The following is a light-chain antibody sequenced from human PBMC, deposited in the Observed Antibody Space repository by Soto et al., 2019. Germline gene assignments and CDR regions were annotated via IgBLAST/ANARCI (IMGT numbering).Light chain of an antibody. Sequence: EIGLTQSPATLSLSPGERATLSCRASQTVSSYLLWYQQKPGQAPRLLIYDASNRASGTPARFSGGGSETDFTLTISSLEPEDFAVYYCQHRMNWPLTFGQGTRLEIK. J-gene: IGKJ5*01. CDR1: QTVSSY. V-gene: IGKV3-11*01. CDR2: DAS. CDR3: QHRMNWPLT.